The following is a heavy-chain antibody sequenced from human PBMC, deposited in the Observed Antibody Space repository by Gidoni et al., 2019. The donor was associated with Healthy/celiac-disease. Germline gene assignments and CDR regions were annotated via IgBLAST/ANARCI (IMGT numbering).Heavy chain of an antibody. J-gene: IGHJ1*01. D-gene: IGHD3-22*01. CDR3: AKDYYDSSGYLIASTDASEYFQH. CDR1: GFTFSSYA. V-gene: IGHV3-23*01. CDR2: ISGSGGST. Sequence: EVQLLESGGGLVQPGGSLRLSCAASGFTFSSYAMSWVRQAPGKGLEWVSAISGSGGSTYYADSVKGRFTISRDNSKNTLYLQMNSLRAEDTAVYYCAKDYYDSSGYLIASTDASEYFQHWGQGTLVTVSS.